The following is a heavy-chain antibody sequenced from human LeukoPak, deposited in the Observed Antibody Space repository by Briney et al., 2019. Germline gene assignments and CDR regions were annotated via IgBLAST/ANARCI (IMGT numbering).Heavy chain of an antibody. CDR3: AKDIRLWFGEGVDY. CDR2: IRYDGSNK. J-gene: IGHJ4*02. D-gene: IGHD3-10*01. Sequence: GGSLRLSCEASGFTFSSYDMHWVRQAPGKGLEWVAFIRYDGSNKYYADSVKGRFTISRDNSKSTLYLQMNSLRSEDTAVYYCAKDIRLWFGEGVDYWGQGTLVTVAS. CDR1: GFTFSSYD. V-gene: IGHV3-30*02.